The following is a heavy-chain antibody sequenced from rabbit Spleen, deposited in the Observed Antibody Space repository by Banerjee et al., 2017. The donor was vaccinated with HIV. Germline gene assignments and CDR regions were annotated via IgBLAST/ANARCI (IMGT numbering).Heavy chain of an antibody. D-gene: IGHD5-1*01. CDR3: ARSAVGDGPRIYL. CDR1: GFSFSSYY. J-gene: IGHJ4*01. CDR2: IEPVFGVT. Sequence: QQLVESGGGLVKPGASLTLTCKASGFSFSSYYMSWVRRAPGRGLEWIGYIEPVFGVTYYANWVNGRFTISSHNAQNTLYLQLNSLTAADTATYFCARSAVGDGPRIYLWGPGTLVTVS. V-gene: IGHV1S7*01.